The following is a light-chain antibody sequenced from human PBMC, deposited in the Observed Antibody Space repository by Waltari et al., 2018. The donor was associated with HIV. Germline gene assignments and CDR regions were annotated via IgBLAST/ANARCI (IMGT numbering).Light chain of an antibody. J-gene: IGLJ2*01. CDR3: SFYGGSNILF. V-gene: IGLV2-8*01. CDR1: STDLGVHTT. CDR2: EVS. Sequence: YALTQPPSASGSPGQAVTTSCPGASTDLGVHTTLSGYQQRPGKAPNVIIAEVSKRSSGVPNRFPGSTSGYTSSLTASGLQADDEAEYFCSFYGGSNILFFGGGTKLTVL.